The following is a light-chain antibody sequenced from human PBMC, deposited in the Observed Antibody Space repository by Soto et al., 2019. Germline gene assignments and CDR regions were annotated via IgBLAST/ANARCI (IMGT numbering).Light chain of an antibody. CDR3: QQYNSFSRT. J-gene: IGKJ1*01. CDR2: DAS. V-gene: IGKV1-5*01. CDR1: QGISNW. Sequence: DIQMTQSPYTLSASVGDRVTITCRASQGISNWLAWYQQKPGKAPKLLIYDASSLESGVRSRFSGRGSGTEFILTIHSLQPDDFATYYCQQYNSFSRTFGQGTKVDIK.